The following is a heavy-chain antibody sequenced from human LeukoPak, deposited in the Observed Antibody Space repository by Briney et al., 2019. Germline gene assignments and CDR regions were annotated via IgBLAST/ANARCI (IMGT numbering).Heavy chain of an antibody. V-gene: IGHV4-59*12. J-gene: IGHJ4*02. CDR3: ARSLYSSSWEPFDY. D-gene: IGHD6-13*01. Sequence: SETLSLTCTVSGGSISNKYWSWIRQPPGKGLEWIGYIYYSGSTYYNPSLKSRVTISVDTSKNEFSLKLSSVTAADTAVYYCARSLYSSSWEPFDYWGQGTLVTVSS. CDR2: IYYSGST. CDR1: GGSISNKY.